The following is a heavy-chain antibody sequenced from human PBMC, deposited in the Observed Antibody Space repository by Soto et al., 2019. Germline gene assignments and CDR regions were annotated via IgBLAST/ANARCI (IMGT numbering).Heavy chain of an antibody. CDR1: GGTFSSYA. D-gene: IGHD6-13*01. V-gene: IGHV1-69*06. CDR3: ARGKEVAAAGNGVAGTGDVDY. J-gene: IGHJ4*02. Sequence: QVQLVQSGAEVKKPGSSVKVSCKASGGTFSSYAISWVRQASGQGLEWMGGIIPIFGTANYAQKFQGRVTITADKSTSTAYMELSSLRSEDTAVYYCARGKEVAAAGNGVAGTGDVDYWGQGTLVTVSS. CDR2: IIPIFGTA.